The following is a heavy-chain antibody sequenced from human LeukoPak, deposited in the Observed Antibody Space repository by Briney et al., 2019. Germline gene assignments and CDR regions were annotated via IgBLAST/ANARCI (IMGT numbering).Heavy chain of an antibody. CDR1: GVSISSSNW. V-gene: IGHV4-4*02. Sequence: SETLSLTCAVSGVSISSSNWWSWVGQPPGEGLEWIGEIYHSGSTNYNPSLKSRVTISVDKSKNQFSLKLNSVTAADTAVYYCARDLRGKISGTRDAFDIWGQGTMVTVSS. J-gene: IGHJ3*02. CDR3: ARDLRGKISGTRDAFDI. CDR2: IYHSGST.